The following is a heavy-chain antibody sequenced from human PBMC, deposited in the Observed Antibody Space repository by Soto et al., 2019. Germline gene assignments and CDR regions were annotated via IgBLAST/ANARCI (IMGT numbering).Heavy chain of an antibody. CDR1: GDSFSDDY. Sequence: SETLSLTCAVYGDSFSDDYWSWIRQPPGKGLEWIGEINHSGGTNYNPSLKSRVTISVDTSRNQFSLKLTSVTAADTAVYYCATRITRYYYINVWGKGTPVTVSS. CDR3: ATRITRYYYINV. J-gene: IGHJ6*03. V-gene: IGHV4-34*01. D-gene: IGHD3-10*01. CDR2: INHSGGT.